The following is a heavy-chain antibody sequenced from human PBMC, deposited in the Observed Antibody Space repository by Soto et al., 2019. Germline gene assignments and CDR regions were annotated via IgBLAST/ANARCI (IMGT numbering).Heavy chain of an antibody. D-gene: IGHD2-15*01. Sequence: GGSLRLSCTASGFTFGDYAMSWFRQAPGKGLEWVGFIRSKAYGGTTEYAASVKGRFTISRDDSKSIAYLQMSSLKTEDTAVYYCTSRVAPRAPFDYWGQGTLVTV. CDR2: IRSKAYGGTT. J-gene: IGHJ4*02. CDR1: GFTFGDYA. V-gene: IGHV3-49*03. CDR3: TSRVAPRAPFDY.